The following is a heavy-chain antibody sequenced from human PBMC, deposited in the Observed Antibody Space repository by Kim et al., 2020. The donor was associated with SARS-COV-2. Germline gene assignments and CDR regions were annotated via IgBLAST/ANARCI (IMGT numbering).Heavy chain of an antibody. CDR2: ISGSGGST. CDR3: AKESITMIVVVITPDY. D-gene: IGHD3-22*01. CDR1: GFTFSSYA. Sequence: GGSLRLSCAASGFTFSSYAMSWVRQAPGKGLEWVSAISGSGGSTYYADSVKGRFTISRDNSKNTLYLQMNSLRAEDTAVYYCAKESITMIVVVITPDYWGQGTLVTVSS. V-gene: IGHV3-23*01. J-gene: IGHJ4*02.